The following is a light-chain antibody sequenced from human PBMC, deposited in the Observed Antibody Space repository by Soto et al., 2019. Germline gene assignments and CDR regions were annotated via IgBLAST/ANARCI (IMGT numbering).Light chain of an antibody. CDR1: QSVSTY. J-gene: IGKJ1*01. V-gene: IGKV3-11*01. CDR2: DVS. CDR3: QHRSGWPPST. Sequence: EIVLTQSPATLSLSPGERATLSCRASQSVSTYLAWYQQKPGQAPRLLIYDVSDRATGIPARFSGSGSGTNFTLTISGLEPEDFAVYYCQHRSGWPPSTFDQGTKVQI.